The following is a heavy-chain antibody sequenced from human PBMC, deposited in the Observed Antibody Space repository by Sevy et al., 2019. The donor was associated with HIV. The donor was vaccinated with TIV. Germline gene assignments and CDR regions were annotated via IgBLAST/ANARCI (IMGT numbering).Heavy chain of an antibody. CDR2: IYYSGRT. CDR1: GGSISSSSYY. Sequence: SETLSLTCTVSGGSISSSSYYWGWIRQPPGKGLEWIGSIYYSGRTYYNPSLKSQVTISVDTSKNQFSLKLSSVTAADTAVYYCARSAQEVVVVVAGSWFDPWGQGTLVTVSS. V-gene: IGHV4-39*01. J-gene: IGHJ5*02. D-gene: IGHD2-15*01. CDR3: ARSAQEVVVVVAGSWFDP.